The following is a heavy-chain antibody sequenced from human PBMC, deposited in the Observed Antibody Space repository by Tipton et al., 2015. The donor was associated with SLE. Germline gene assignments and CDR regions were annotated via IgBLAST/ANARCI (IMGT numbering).Heavy chain of an antibody. V-gene: IGHV1-18*01. Sequence: QLVQSGAEVKKPGASVRVSCKASGYAFITYGLTWVRQAPGKGLEWMGWISPYDGTTNYARKLRGRVTFTTDTSSSTAYVDLRSLRSDDAAVYYCARGGGSSPDGLDVWGQGTTVTVSS. CDR1: GYAFITYG. CDR2: ISPYDGTT. CDR3: ARGGGSSPDGLDV. J-gene: IGHJ6*02. D-gene: IGHD2-15*01.